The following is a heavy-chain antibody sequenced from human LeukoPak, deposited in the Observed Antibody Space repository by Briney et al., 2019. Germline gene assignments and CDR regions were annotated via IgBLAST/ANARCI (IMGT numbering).Heavy chain of an antibody. CDR3: ARFQRVRGVIIPLWDDAFDI. Sequence: SVKVSCKASGGTFSSYAISWVRQAPGQGLEWMGRIIPILGIANYAQKFQGRVTITADKSTSTAYMELSSLRSEDTAVYYCARFQRVRGVIIPLWDDAFDIWGQGTMVTVSS. CDR2: IIPILGIA. CDR1: GGTFSSYA. V-gene: IGHV1-69*04. D-gene: IGHD3-10*01. J-gene: IGHJ3*02.